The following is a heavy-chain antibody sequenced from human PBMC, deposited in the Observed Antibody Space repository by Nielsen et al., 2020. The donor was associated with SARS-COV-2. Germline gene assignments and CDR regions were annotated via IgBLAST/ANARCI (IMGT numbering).Heavy chain of an antibody. V-gene: IGHV4-30-2*01. CDR3: ARGGRITFGGADDAFDI. CDR1: GGSISSGGYS. Sequence: SETLSLTCAVSGGSISSGGYSWSWIRQPPGKGLEWIGYIYHSGRTYYNPSLKSRVAISVDRSKDQFSLKLSSVTAADTAVYYCARGGRITFGGADDAFDIWGQGTMVTVSS. CDR2: IYHSGRT. D-gene: IGHD3-16*01. J-gene: IGHJ3*02.